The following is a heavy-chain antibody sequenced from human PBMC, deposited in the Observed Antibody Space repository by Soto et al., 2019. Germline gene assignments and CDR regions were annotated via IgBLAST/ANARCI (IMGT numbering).Heavy chain of an antibody. CDR3: ARDIMAAVFDY. CDR2: SNTGNGNT. J-gene: IGHJ4*02. D-gene: IGHD6-13*01. V-gene: IGHV1-3*04. CDR1: RFTYSITA. Sequence: GASVEVTCKASRFTYSITAIQWVRQARGQRLEWMGWSNTGNGNTKYSQKFQGRVTITRDTSASTDYMELSSVSSEVKAGYYGARDIMAAVFDYWGQGTLVTVSS.